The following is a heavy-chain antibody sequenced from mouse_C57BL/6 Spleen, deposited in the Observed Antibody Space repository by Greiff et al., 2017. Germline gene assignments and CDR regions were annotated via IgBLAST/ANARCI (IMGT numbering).Heavy chain of an antibody. CDR2: IRNKANGYTT. V-gene: IGHV7-3*01. J-gene: IGHJ4*01. CDR1: GFTFTDYY. Sequence: EVKLVESGGGLVLPGGSLSLSCAASGFTFTDYYMSWVRQPPGKALEWLGFIRNKANGYTTEYSASVKGRFTISRDNSQSILYLQMNALRAEDSATYYCARLGENYYAMDYGGQGTSVTVSA. CDR3: ARLGENYYAMDY. D-gene: IGHD3-3*01.